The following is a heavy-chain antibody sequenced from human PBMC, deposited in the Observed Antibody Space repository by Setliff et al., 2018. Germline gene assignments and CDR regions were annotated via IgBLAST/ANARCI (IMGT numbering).Heavy chain of an antibody. V-gene: IGHV1-18*01. CDR2: ISGYNGNT. CDR1: GFTFKTYS. CDR3: AGGRGWRFDD. D-gene: IGHD6-19*01. J-gene: IGHJ4*02. Sequence: GASVKVSCKASGFTFKTYSFSWIRQAPGQGLEWVGWISGYNGNTIYAQNFQGRVTMTTDASTNTAYMELRSLGSDDTAVYYCAGGRGWRFDDWGQGTLVTVSS.